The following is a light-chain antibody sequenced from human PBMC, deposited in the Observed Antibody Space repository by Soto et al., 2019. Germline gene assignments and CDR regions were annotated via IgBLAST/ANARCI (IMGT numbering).Light chain of an antibody. CDR3: NSYAGSNLGV. V-gene: IGLV2-8*01. CDR1: SSDVGGYNY. CDR2: DVL. Sequence: QSALTQPPSASGSPGHSVTISCTGTSSDVGGYNYVSWYQQHPGKAPKLIIYDVLKRPSGVPDRFSGSKSGNTASLTVSGLLADDEADYYCNSYAGSNLGVFGGGTKLTVL. J-gene: IGLJ3*02.